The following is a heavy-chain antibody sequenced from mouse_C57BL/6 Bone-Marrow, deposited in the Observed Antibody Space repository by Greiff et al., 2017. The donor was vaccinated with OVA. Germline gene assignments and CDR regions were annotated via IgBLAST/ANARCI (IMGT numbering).Heavy chain of an antibody. J-gene: IGHJ1*03. CDR3: ARITTVADWYFDV. CDR2: INPNNGGT. V-gene: IGHV1-22*01. CDR1: GYTFTDYN. Sequence: VQLQQSGPELVKPGASVKMSCKASGYTFTDYNMHWVKQSHGKSLEWIGYINPNNGGTSYNQKFKGKATLTVNKSSSTAYMELRSLTSEDSAVYYCARITTVADWYFDVWGTGTTVTVSS. D-gene: IGHD1-1*01.